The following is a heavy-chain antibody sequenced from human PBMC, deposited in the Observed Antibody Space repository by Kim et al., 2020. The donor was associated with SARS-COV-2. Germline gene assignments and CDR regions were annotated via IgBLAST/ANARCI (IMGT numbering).Heavy chain of an antibody. Sequence: YIPSFQGQVTISADKSISTSYLQWSSLKASDTAMYYCARLGGSYGGWFDPWGQGTLVTVSS. CDR3: ARLGGSYGGWFDP. V-gene: IGHV5-51*01. D-gene: IGHD1-26*01. J-gene: IGHJ5*02.